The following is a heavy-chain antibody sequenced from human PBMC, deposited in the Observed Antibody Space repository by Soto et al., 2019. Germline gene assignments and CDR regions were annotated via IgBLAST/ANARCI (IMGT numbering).Heavy chain of an antibody. CDR3: ARGSTSSLYWFDP. CDR1: GGSISSYY. V-gene: IGHV4-59*01. CDR2: IFYTGST. D-gene: IGHD6-13*01. Sequence: QVQLQESGPGLVKPSETLSLTCTVSGGSISSYYWSWMRQPPGKGLEWIGYIFYTGSTNYKPSLKSRVTISVDTSKNQFSLKLTSVTAADTAVYYCARGSTSSLYWFDPLGPGTLVTVSS. J-gene: IGHJ5*02.